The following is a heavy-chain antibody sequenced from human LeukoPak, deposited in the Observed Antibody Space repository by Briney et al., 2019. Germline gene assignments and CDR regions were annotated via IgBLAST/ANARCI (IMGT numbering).Heavy chain of an antibody. CDR2: ISYDGSYK. Sequence: PGGSLRLSCAASGFTFSSYGMHWVRQAPGKGLEWVAVISYDGSYKYYADSVKGRFTIPRDNSKNTLYLQMNSLRAEDTAVYYCAKDSGAFCGGDCSTYYYDMDVWGQGTTVTVSS. CDR3: AKDSGAFCGGDCSTYYYDMDV. V-gene: IGHV3-30*18. J-gene: IGHJ6*02. CDR1: GFTFSSYG. D-gene: IGHD2-21*02.